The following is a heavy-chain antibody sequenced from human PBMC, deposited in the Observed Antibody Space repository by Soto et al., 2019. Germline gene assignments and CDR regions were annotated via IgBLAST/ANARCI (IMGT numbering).Heavy chain of an antibody. J-gene: IGHJ4*02. V-gene: IGHV1-18*01. CDR1: GYTFTNYG. CDR3: ARDRQNCYCWDF. D-gene: IGHD2-15*01. CDR2: IGAYKGNT. Sequence: QVQLVQSGAEVKKPGASVKVSCKASGYTFTNYGISWVRQAPGQGLEWVGWIGAYKGNTNFAQKCQGRVTLTTDTSTTTAYMELRSLTSAATAFYFCARDRQNCYCWDFWGQGTMVTVSS.